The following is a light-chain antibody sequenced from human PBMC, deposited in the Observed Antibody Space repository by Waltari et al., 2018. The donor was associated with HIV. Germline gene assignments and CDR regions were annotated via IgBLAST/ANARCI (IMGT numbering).Light chain of an antibody. CDR2: KAS. V-gene: IGKV1-5*03. Sequence: DIQMTQSPSTLSTSVGDRVTITCRASQSISSWLAWYQQRPGQAPKLLIYKASSSETGVPSRFSGSGSGTEFTLTISSLQPDDSATYYCQQYNSYPWTFGQGTKVEIK. J-gene: IGKJ1*01. CDR3: QQYNSYPWT. CDR1: QSISSW.